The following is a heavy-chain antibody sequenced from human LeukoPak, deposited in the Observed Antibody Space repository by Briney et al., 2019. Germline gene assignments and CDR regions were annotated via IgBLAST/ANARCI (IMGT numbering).Heavy chain of an antibody. J-gene: IGHJ5*02. CDR1: AYSISSGYY. Sequence: PSETLSLTCTVSAYSISSGYYWGWIRQPPGKGLEWIGTIYHSGSTYYNPSLKSRVTISVDTSKNQFSLKLSSVTAADTAVYYCARDRRGSSSWYDRSGQYNWFDPWGQGTLVTVSS. CDR2: IYHSGST. D-gene: IGHD6-13*01. V-gene: IGHV4-38-2*02. CDR3: ARDRRGSSSWYDRSGQYNWFDP.